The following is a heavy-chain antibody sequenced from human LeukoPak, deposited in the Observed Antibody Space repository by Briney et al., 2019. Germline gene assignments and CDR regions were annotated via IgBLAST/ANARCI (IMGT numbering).Heavy chain of an antibody. CDR2: INHSGST. CDR1: GGSFGGYY. Sequence: PSETLSLTCAVYGGSFGGYYWSWIRQPPGKGLEWIGEINHSGSTNYNPSLKSRVTISVDTSKNQFSLKLSSVTAADTAVYYCARVRIFGVVIYNWFDPWGQGTLVTVSS. J-gene: IGHJ5*02. CDR3: ARVRIFGVVIYNWFDP. V-gene: IGHV4-34*01. D-gene: IGHD3-3*01.